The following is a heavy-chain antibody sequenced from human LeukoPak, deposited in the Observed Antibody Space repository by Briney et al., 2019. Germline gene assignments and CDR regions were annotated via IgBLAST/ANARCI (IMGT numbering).Heavy chain of an antibody. CDR1: GYSISSGYY. D-gene: IGHD2-2*01. CDR2: IYHSGST. V-gene: IGHV4-38-2*01. J-gene: IGHJ4*02. Sequence: SETLSLTCAVSGYSISSGYYWGWIRQPTGKGLEWIGSIYHSGSTYYNPSLKSRVTISVDTSKNQFSLKLSSVTAADTAVYYCARLACSSTSCYDYWGQGTLVTVSS. CDR3: ARLACSSTSCYDY.